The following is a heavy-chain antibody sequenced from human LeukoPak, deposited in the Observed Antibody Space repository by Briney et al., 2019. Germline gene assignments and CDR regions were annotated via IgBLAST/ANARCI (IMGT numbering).Heavy chain of an antibody. CDR1: AGSISSIY. D-gene: IGHD3-9*01. Sequence: ASETLSLTCTVSAGSISSIYWSWIRQPQGKGLEWVGYIFYSGATNLHPSLKSRVTISVDTSKNQFSLKLSSGTDADTAVYYCARWYYDILTGPGGMDYWGQGTLVTVSS. J-gene: IGHJ4*02. CDR2: IFYSGAT. CDR3: ARWYYDILTGPGGMDY. V-gene: IGHV4-59*01.